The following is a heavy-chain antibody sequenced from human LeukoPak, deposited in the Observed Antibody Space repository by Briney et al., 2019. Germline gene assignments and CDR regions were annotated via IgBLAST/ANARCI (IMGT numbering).Heavy chain of an antibody. J-gene: IGHJ6*04. CDR2: INHSGST. V-gene: IGHV4-34*01. CDR3: ARRRVPAAIPYYYYGIDV. D-gene: IGHD2-2*01. Sequence: SETLSLTCAVYGGSFRGYYWSWIRQPPGKGLERIGEINHSGSTNYNPPVKSQVTITVDTSKNQFSLKLSSVTAADTAVYYCARRRVPAAIPYYYYGIDVWGKGTTVTVSS. CDR1: GGSFRGYY.